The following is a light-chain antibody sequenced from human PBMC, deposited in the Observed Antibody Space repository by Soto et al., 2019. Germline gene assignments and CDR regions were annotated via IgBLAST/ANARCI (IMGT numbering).Light chain of an antibody. Sequence: EAVMTQSHVTLSVCRWDTATLSWRASQRVSSHLAWYQQRPGQAPRLLIYAASTRATGIPVRFSGSGSETEFTLTIRSLQSEDSALYYCHQYNNWPWTFGQGSMVDIK. CDR2: AAS. V-gene: IGKV3-15*01. CDR1: QRVSSH. J-gene: IGKJ1*01. CDR3: HQYNNWPWT.